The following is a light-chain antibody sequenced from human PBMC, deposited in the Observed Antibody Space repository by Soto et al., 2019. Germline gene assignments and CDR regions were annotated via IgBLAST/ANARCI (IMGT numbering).Light chain of an antibody. J-gene: IGKJ4*01. CDR2: GAS. Sequence: EIVMTQSPATLSVPPGERATLSCRASQSVSSNLAWYQPKPGQAPRLLIYGASTIATAIPARFSGSGSGTEFTLTITSLQSEDFAGYYCQQYNNWPPSFGGGTKVESK. CDR1: QSVSSN. CDR3: QQYNNWPPS. V-gene: IGKV3-15*01.